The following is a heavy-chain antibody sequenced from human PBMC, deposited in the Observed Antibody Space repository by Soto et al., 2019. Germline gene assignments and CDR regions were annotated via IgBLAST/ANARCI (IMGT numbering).Heavy chain of an antibody. CDR1: GFTFTNAW. V-gene: IGHV3-15*07. CDR2: IKSKPDGGTT. D-gene: IGHD5-12*01. J-gene: IGHJ4*02. Sequence: EVQLVESGGGLVKPGGSLRLSCAASGFTFTNAWMNWVRQAPGKGLEWVGRIKSKPDGGTTDYAAPVKGRITISRDDSKNTLYLQVNSLISEDTAVYYCTTWTRGYAYSDSWGQGTLVTVSS. CDR3: TTWTRGYAYSDS.